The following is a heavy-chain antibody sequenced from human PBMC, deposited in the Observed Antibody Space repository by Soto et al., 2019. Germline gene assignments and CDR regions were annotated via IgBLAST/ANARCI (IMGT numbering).Heavy chain of an antibody. V-gene: IGHV4-61*01. D-gene: IGHD3-10*01. CDR1: GGSVNSDNYL. CDR3: AREPRLTMVRGVKGYYGMDV. J-gene: IGHJ6*02. Sequence: SETLSLTCTVSGGSVNSDNYLWTWIRQPPGKGLEWIGCLYSSGITNYNHSLKSRVTLSVDTSKNQFSLKLNSVTAADTAMYYFAREPRLTMVRGVKGYYGMDVWGQGTTVTVSS. CDR2: LYSSGIT.